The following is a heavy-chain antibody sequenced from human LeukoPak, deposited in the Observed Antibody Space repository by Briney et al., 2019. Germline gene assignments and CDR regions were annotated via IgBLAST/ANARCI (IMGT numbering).Heavy chain of an antibody. J-gene: IGHJ4*02. Sequence: GGSLRLSCAASGFTVSSNYMSWVRQAPGKGLEWVSVIYSGGSTYYADSMKGRFTISRDNSKNTLYLQMNSLRAKDTAVYYCARDKGSGHGGGYYFDYWGQGTLVTVSS. D-gene: IGHD3-10*01. V-gene: IGHV3-66*01. CDR2: IYSGGST. CDR3: ARDKGSGHGGGYYFDY. CDR1: GFTVSSNY.